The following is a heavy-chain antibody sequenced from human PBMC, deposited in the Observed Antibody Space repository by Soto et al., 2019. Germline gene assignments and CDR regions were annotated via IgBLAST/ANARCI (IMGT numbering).Heavy chain of an antibody. CDR3: AKGAIRFLEWSTMGSYFDY. Sequence: EVQLVESGGGLVQPGRSLRLSCAASGFDFDDYAMHWVRQAPGKGLEWVSSINWNSGTIGYADSVKGRFTISRDNAKNSLFLQMNSVRAEDTALYYCAKGAIRFLEWSTMGSYFDYRGQGTLVTVSS. V-gene: IGHV3-9*01. CDR2: INWNSGTI. CDR1: GFDFDDYA. J-gene: IGHJ4*02. D-gene: IGHD3-3*01.